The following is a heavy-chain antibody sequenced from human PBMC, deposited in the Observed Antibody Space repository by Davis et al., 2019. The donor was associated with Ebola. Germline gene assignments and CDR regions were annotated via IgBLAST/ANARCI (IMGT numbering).Heavy chain of an antibody. CDR2: INPNSGGT. D-gene: IGHD3-16*01. V-gene: IGHV1-2*04. J-gene: IGHJ6*02. Sequence: AASVKVSCKASGGTFSSYAISWVRQAPGQGLEWMGWINPNSGGTNYAQKFQGWVTMTRDTSISTAYMELSRLRSEDTAVYYCARGPFTFLSGYGMDVWGQGTTVTVSS. CDR1: GGTFSSYA. CDR3: ARGPFTFLSGYGMDV.